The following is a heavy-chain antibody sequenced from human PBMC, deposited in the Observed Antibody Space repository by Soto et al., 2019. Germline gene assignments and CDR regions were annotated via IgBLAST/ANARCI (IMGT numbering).Heavy chain of an antibody. D-gene: IGHD3-10*01. V-gene: IGHV4-31*03. CDR3: ARDKGSGIDIRWFDP. CDR2: IYYSGST. Sequence: SETLSLTCTFSCGSIISGGYYWSWIRQHPGKGLEWIGYIYYSGSTYYNPSLKSRVTISVDTSKNQFSLKLSSVTAADTAVYYCARDKGSGIDIRWFDPWGQGTLVTVSS. J-gene: IGHJ5*02. CDR1: CGSIISGGYY.